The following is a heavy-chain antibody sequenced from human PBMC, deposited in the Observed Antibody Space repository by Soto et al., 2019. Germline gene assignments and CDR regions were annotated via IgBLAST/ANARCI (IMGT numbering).Heavy chain of an antibody. V-gene: IGHV3-30*18. Sequence: GGSLRLSCAASGFTFSSYGMHWVRQAPGKGLEWVAVISYDGSNKYYADSVKGRFTISRDNSKNTLYLQMNSLRAEDTAVYYCAKDLGKAAMVTLFDYWGQGTLVTVSS. CDR1: GFTFSSYG. CDR3: AKDLGKAAMVTLFDY. J-gene: IGHJ4*02. CDR2: ISYDGSNK. D-gene: IGHD5-18*01.